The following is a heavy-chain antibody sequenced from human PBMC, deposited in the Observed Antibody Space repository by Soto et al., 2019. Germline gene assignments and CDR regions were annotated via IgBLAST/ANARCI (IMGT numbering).Heavy chain of an antibody. J-gene: IGHJ4*02. D-gene: IGHD3-16*01. CDR1: GGTFSSYA. CDR3: ARAALRLGYHLFDY. V-gene: IGHV1-69*12. CDR2: IIPIFGTA. Sequence: QVQLVQSGAEVKKPGSSVKVSCKASGGTFSSYAISWVRHAPGQGLEWMGGIIPIFGTANYAQKFQGRVTITADESTSTAYMELSSLRSEDTAVYYCARAALRLGYHLFDYWGQGTLVTVSS.